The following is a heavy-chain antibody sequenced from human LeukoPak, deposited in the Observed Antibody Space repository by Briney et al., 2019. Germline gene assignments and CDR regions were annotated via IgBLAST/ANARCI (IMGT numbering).Heavy chain of an antibody. CDR3: AREDCSGGSCYSDY. V-gene: IGHV1-2*02. D-gene: IGHD2-15*01. CDR1: GYTFTSYG. J-gene: IGHJ4*02. CDR2: INPNSGGT. Sequence: ASVKVSCKASGYTFTSYGISWVRQAPGQGPEWMGWINPNSGGTNYAQKFQGRVTMTRDTSISTAYMELSRLRSDDTAVYYCAREDCSGGSCYSDYWGQGTLVTVSS.